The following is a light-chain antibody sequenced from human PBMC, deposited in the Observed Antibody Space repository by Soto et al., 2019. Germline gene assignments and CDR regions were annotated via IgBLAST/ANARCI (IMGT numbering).Light chain of an antibody. CDR1: QTISSW. Sequence: IKMNQSPSTLSGSVRDRVTIPCRASQTISSWLAWYQQKPGKAPKLLIEKASTLKSGVPSRVSGSGSGTEVTLTISSLQPDDVATYYCQHYNRYSEAFGQGTKV. CDR3: QHYNRYSEA. V-gene: IGKV1-5*03. CDR2: KAS. J-gene: IGKJ1*01.